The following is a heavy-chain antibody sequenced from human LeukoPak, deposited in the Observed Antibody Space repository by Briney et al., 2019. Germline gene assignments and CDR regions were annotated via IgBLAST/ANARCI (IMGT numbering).Heavy chain of an antibody. CDR1: GYTFTNYY. D-gene: IGHD3-22*01. V-gene: IGHV1-46*01. Sequence: ASVKVSCKASGYTFTNYYIHWVRQAPGQGLEWMGIINPAGGSTTYAQKFQGSRLTLTRDTSTSTVYMELSSLRSEDAAVYYCARGRGVHDSHTYDYFDYWGQGSLVTVSS. CDR3: ARGRGVHDSHTYDYFDY. CDR2: INPAGGST. J-gene: IGHJ4*02.